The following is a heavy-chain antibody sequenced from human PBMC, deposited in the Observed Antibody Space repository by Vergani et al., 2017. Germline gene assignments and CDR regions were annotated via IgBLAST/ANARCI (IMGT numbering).Heavy chain of an antibody. CDR3: VKEKRELGSYFFDS. Sequence: EVQLLESGGDLVQPGGSLRLSCAASGFTFIMHAVSWVRQAPGRGLAWVSSISGPGLSTYYADSVKGRFSISRDNSKNTVFLQMHSLRAEDTAIYYCVKEKRELGSYFFDSWGHGILVTVSS. J-gene: IGHJ4*01. V-gene: IGHV3-23*01. CDR1: GFTFIMHA. CDR2: ISGPGLST. D-gene: IGHD2/OR15-2a*01.